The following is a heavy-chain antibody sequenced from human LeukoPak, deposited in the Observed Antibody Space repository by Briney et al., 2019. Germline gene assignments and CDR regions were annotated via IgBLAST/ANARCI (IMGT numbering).Heavy chain of an antibody. V-gene: IGHV3-30*03. CDR2: ISYDGSNK. CDR1: GFTFSSYG. CDR3: ARETRDYGGIDY. J-gene: IGHJ4*02. Sequence: GGSLRLSCAASGFTFSSYGMHWVRQAPGKGLEWVAVISYDGSNKYYADSVKGRFTISRDNSKNTLYLQMNSLRAEDTAVYYCARETRDYGGIDYWGQGTLVTVSS. D-gene: IGHD4-23*01.